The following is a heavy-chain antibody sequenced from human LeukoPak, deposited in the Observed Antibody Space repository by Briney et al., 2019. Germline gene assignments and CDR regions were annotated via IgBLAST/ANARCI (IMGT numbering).Heavy chain of an antibody. J-gene: IGHJ3*02. CDR2: INHSGST. Sequence: SETLSLTCAVYGGSFSGYYWSWIRQPPGKGLEWIGEINHSGSTNYNPSLKSRVTISVDTSKNQFSLKLSSVTAADTAVYYCARGSTGPQDAFDIWGQGTMVTVSP. CDR3: ARGSTGPQDAFDI. CDR1: GGSFSGYY. V-gene: IGHV4-34*01.